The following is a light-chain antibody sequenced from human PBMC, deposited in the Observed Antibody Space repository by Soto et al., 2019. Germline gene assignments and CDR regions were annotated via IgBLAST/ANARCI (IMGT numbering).Light chain of an antibody. CDR1: QTVYGIY. CDR3: QQYNSYSPYT. V-gene: IGKV3-20*01. Sequence: EIVLTQSPGTLSLSPGERATLSCRASQTVYGIYLAWYRQKPGQAPRLLIYGASTRATGVPDRFSGSGSGTDFTLTISSLQPDDFATYYCQQYNSYSPYTFGQGTNLEIK. CDR2: GAS. J-gene: IGKJ2*01.